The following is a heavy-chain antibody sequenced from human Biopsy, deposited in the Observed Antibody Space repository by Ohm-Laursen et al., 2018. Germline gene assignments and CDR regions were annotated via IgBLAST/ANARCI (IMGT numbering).Heavy chain of an antibody. V-gene: IGHV3-74*03. CDR1: GFTFSNYW. CDR3: ATGDGTDHPRT. Sequence: GSLRLSCAASGFTFSNYWMHWVRQPPGEGLVWVSRIKSDGTTMYADFVRGRFTLLIDNASNSLFLQMGSLRVEDTAVYYCATGDGTDHPRTWGQGTLVTVPS. CDR2: IKSDGTT. J-gene: IGHJ4*02. D-gene: IGHD2-8*02.